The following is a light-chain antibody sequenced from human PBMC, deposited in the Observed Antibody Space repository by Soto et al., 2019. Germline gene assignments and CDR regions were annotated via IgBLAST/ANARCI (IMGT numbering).Light chain of an antibody. J-gene: IGLJ2*01. CDR2: DAS. Sequence: QSVLTQPASVSGSPGQSITISCTGLSSDVGGHIYVSWHQHHPGKARKLMIYDASYRPSGVSYRFSGSKSGNTASLTISGLQAEDEADYYCSSYTANTTLEVFGGGTKLTVL. CDR3: SSYTANTTLEV. CDR1: SSDVGGHIY. V-gene: IGLV2-14*03.